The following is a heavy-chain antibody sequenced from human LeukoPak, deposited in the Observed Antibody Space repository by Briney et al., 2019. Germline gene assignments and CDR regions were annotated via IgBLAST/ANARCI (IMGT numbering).Heavy chain of an antibody. Sequence: GGSLRLSCAASGFTVSSNYMSWVRQAPGKGLEWVSVIYSGGSTYYADSAKGRFTISKDNSKNTLYLQMNSLRAEDTAFYYCAKDSGYTSSWYFGDYWGQGTLVTVSS. CDR2: IYSGGST. CDR3: AKDSGYTSSWYFGDY. CDR1: GFTVSSNY. D-gene: IGHD6-13*01. J-gene: IGHJ4*02. V-gene: IGHV3-53*05.